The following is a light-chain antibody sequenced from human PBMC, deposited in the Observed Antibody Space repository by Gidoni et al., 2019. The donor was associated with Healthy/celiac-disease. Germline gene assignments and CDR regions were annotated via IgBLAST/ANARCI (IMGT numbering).Light chain of an antibody. V-gene: IGKV1-33*01. Sequence: DIQMNQSLSSRSASVGDRVTITCQASQDISNYLNWYQQKPGKDPKLLIYDASNLETGAPSRFSGSGSGTDFTFTISSLQPEDIATYYCQQYDNLFTFGHGTKVEIK. CDR2: DAS. CDR1: QDISNY. J-gene: IGKJ3*01. CDR3: QQYDNLFT.